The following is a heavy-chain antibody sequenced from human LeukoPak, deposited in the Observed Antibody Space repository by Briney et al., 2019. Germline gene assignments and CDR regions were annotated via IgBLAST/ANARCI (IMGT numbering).Heavy chain of an antibody. Sequence: GGSLRPSCAASGFTFNNYVMNWVRQAPGKGLEWVSAITDSSTSTYYADSVKGRFTISRHNSKNTLYLQMNSLRAEDTAVYYCAKGSSSSRPYYFDYWGQGTLVTVSS. J-gene: IGHJ4*02. V-gene: IGHV3-23*01. CDR3: AKGSSSSRPYYFDY. CDR2: ITDSSTST. D-gene: IGHD6-13*01. CDR1: GFTFNNYV.